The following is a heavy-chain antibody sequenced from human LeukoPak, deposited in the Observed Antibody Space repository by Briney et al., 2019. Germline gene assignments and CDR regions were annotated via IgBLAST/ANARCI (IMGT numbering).Heavy chain of an antibody. V-gene: IGHV3-23*01. CDR2: ISASGGST. CDR3: AKRHQSGFRGGYFDY. Sequence: GGSLRLSCAASGFTFSNYDMTWVRQAPGKGLEWLSTISASGGSTAYADSVKGRFTISRDNSKNTLYLQMNSLRAEDTAVYYCAKRHQSGFRGGYFDYWGQGTLVTVSS. CDR1: GFTFSNYD. D-gene: IGHD3-10*01. J-gene: IGHJ4*02.